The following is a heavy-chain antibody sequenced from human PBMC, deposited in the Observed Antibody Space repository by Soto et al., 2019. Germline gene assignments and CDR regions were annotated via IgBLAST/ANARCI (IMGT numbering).Heavy chain of an antibody. CDR1: GFTFSNYP. CDR2: ISGSGGST. D-gene: IGHD6-13*01. Sequence: EVQLLESGGGLVQPGGSLRLSCEAVGFTFSNYPVTWVRRAPGKGLEWVPTISGSGGSTYYADSVKGRFTISRDNCKNTLYLQMNSLRAEDTAVYYCAKDQGSSWYEIDYWGQGTLVTVSS. CDR3: AKDQGSSWYEIDY. V-gene: IGHV3-23*01. J-gene: IGHJ4*02.